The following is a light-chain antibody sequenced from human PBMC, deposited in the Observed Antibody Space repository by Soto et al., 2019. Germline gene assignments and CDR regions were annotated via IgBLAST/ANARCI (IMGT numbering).Light chain of an antibody. V-gene: IGKV1-5*01. CDR2: DAS. J-gene: IGKJ1*01. CDR3: QHYSTVWA. Sequence: DIQMTQSPSTLSASVGDRVTITCRASQSISSWLAWYQQKPGKAPNLLIYDASTLEGGVPSRFSGSGSGTEFTLTISSLQPDDFATYYCQHYSTVWAFGQGTK. CDR1: QSISSW.